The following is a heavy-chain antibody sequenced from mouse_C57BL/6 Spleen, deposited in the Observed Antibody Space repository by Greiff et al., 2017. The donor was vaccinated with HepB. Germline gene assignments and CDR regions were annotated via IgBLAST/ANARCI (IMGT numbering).Heavy chain of an antibody. D-gene: IGHD2-1*01. Sequence: EVQLVESGGGLVKPGGSLKLSCAASGFTFSSYAMSWVRQTPEKRLEWVATISDGGSYTYYPDNVKGRFTISRDNAKYNLYLQMSHLKSEDTAIYSCASAIAYCNPFAYWGQGTLVTVSS. CDR2: ISDGGSYT. J-gene: IGHJ3*01. V-gene: IGHV5-4*01. CDR1: GFTFSSYA. CDR3: ASAIAYCNPFAY.